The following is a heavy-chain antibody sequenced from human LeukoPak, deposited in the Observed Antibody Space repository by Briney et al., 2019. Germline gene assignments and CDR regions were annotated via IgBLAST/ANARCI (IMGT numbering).Heavy chain of an antibody. CDR1: GYTLTELS. V-gene: IGHV1-24*01. J-gene: IGHJ4*02. Sequence: GASVKVSCKVSGYTLTELSMHWVRQAPGKGLEWMGGFDPEDGETIYAQKFQGKVTMTEDTSTDTAYMELSSLRSEDTAVYYCATDRRPQPQWEQPSFDYWGQGTLVTVSS. CDR3: ATDRRPQPQWEQPSFDY. CDR2: FDPEDGET. D-gene: IGHD1-26*01.